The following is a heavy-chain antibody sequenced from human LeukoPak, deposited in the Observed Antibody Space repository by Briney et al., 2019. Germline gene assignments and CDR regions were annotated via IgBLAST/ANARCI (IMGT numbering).Heavy chain of an antibody. D-gene: IGHD2-2*01. CDR1: GGSISNHY. V-gene: IGHV4-59*11. Sequence: SETLSLTCTVPGGSISNHYGSWFRQPPGKALEWIGYIYYSGNTKYNPSLKSRATISVDTSKNQFSLKLNSVTAADTAVYYCARDSRGTPTIIYGFEIWGQGTMVTISS. CDR2: IYYSGNT. CDR3: ARDSRGTPTIIYGFEI. J-gene: IGHJ3*02.